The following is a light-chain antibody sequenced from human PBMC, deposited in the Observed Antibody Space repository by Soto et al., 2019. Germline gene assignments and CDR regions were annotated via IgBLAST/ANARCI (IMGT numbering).Light chain of an antibody. V-gene: IGLV2-14*01. CDR3: SSYTSSSTLRRL. CDR1: SSDVGGYNY. Sequence: QFVLTQPASVSGSPGQSITISCTGTSSDVGGYNYVSWYQQHPGKAPKLMIYDVSNRPSGGSYQFSGSKSGNTASLPISGLQAEDEADYYRSSYTSSSTLRRLLGTRTKVTVL. CDR2: DVS. J-gene: IGLJ1*01.